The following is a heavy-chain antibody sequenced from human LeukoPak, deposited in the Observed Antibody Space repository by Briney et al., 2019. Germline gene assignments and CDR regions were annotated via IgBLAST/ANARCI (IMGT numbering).Heavy chain of an antibody. CDR3: ARQYYDSTGYYYFDY. CDR2: LYYSGSI. J-gene: IGHJ4*02. Sequence: SETLSLTCTVSGGAITGSSYYWGWIRQSLGKGLEWIGSLYYSGSIYYNPSLKSRVSMSADTSKNQFSLKLNSLTAADKAVYYCARQYYDSTGYYYFDYWDQGTLVTVSS. D-gene: IGHD3-22*01. CDR1: GGAITGSSYY. V-gene: IGHV4-39*01.